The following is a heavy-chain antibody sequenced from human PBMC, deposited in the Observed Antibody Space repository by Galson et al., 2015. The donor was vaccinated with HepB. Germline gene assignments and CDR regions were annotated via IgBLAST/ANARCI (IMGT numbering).Heavy chain of an antibody. CDR3: ARAVPGRVYYFDY. J-gene: IGHJ4*01. Sequence: SLSLSCAASGFTVSSSYMGWVRQDPGNGLEWVSVIYSSGRTYYADSVKGRFTISRDNSKNTLYLQMISLRAEDTAVYYCARAVPGRVYYFDYWGQGTLLTVSS. CDR1: GFTVSSSY. CDR2: IYSSGRT. D-gene: IGHD6-19*01. V-gene: IGHV3-66*02.